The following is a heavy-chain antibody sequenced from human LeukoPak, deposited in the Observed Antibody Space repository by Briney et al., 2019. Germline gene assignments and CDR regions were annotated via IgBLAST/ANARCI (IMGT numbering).Heavy chain of an antibody. CDR2: IYYSGST. CDR1: GGPISSYY. J-gene: IGHJ3*02. V-gene: IGHV4-59*01. CDR3: ARDSPYGGYGGDAFDI. D-gene: IGHD4-17*01. Sequence: SETLSLTCTVSGGPISSYYWSWIREPPGKGLEWIGYIYYSGSTNYNPSLKSRVTISVDTSKNQFSLKLSSVTAADTAVYYCARDSPYGGYGGDAFDIWGQGTMVTASS.